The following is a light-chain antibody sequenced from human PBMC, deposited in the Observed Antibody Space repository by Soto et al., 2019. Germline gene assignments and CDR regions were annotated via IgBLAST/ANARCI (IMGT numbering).Light chain of an antibody. CDR3: QQSYSTPYT. Sequence: IQMTQSPSSLSASVGDRVTITCRASQRITTYLNWYQQKPGKAPKLLISTAATLQGGVPSRFSGSGSGTDFTLTFTTLQPEDFATYFCQQSYSTPYTFGQGTKLEIK. J-gene: IGKJ2*01. CDR2: TAA. V-gene: IGKV1-39*01. CDR1: QRITTY.